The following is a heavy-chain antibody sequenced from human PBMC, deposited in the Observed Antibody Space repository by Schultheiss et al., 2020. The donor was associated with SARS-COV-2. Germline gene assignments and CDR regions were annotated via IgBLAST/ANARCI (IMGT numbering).Heavy chain of an antibody. CDR3: ARERGIFGDWSVDP. CDR1: GGTFSSYA. Sequence: ASVKVSCKASGGTFSSYAINWVRQATGQGLEWMGWINPNSGGTNYAQKFQGRVTMTRDTSISTAYMELSRLRSDDTAVYYCARERGIFGDWSVDPWGQGTLVTVSS. D-gene: IGHD3-3*01. V-gene: IGHV1-2*02. CDR2: INPNSGGT. J-gene: IGHJ5*02.